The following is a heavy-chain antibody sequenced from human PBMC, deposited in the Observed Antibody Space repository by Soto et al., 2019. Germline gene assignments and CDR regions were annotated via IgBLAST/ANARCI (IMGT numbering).Heavy chain of an antibody. V-gene: IGHV1-18*01. Sequence: ASVKVSCKASGYTFTSYGISWVRQAPGQGLEWMGWINAYNGNTNYAQKLQGRVTMTTDTSTSTAYMELSSLRSEDTAVYYCARALMVRGVISWFDPWGQGTLVTVSS. D-gene: IGHD3-10*01. CDR3: ARALMVRGVISWFDP. J-gene: IGHJ5*02. CDR2: INAYNGNT. CDR1: GYTFTSYG.